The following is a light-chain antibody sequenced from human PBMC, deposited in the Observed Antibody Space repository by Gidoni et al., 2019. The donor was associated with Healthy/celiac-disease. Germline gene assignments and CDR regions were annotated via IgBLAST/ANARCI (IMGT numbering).Light chain of an antibody. Sequence: DIVFTQSPCTLSLSPGERATLSCRASQSVSSSNLARYQQKPGQVPRLLIYGASSRATAIPDRLSGSGDGTDFTLTISRLEPEEYAVYYCQQYGRSPPWTFGQGTKVEIK. CDR3: QQYGRSPPWT. J-gene: IGKJ1*01. CDR1: QSVSSSN. V-gene: IGKV3-20*01. CDR2: GAS.